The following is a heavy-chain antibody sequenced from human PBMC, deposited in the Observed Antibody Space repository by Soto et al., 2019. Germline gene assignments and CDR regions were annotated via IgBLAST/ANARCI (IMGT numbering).Heavy chain of an antibody. J-gene: IGHJ6*02. D-gene: IGHD3-3*01. CDR3: AKDLTDFWSGSYSDV. CDR2: ISGSGGST. Sequence: TGGSLRLSCAASGFTFSSYAMSWVRQAPGKGLEWVSAISGSGGSTYYADSVKGRFTISRDNSKNTLYLQMNSLRAEDTAVYYCAKDLTDFWSGSYSDVWGQGITVTVSS. CDR1: GFTFSSYA. V-gene: IGHV3-23*01.